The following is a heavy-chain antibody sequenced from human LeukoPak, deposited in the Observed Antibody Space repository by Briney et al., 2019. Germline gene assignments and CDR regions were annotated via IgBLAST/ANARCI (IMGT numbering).Heavy chain of an antibody. D-gene: IGHD5-12*01. CDR1: VYTFTSYD. V-gene: IGHV1-8*03. J-gene: IGHJ4*02. Sequence: GSSVNVSCKSSVYTFTSYDINWVRQAPGQGHERMGWMNPNKCSTGFAHKFQGRVTITSKNSISTAYMELSGLRSEDTAVYYCARGRSTGYPYYFEHWGQGTLVTVSS. CDR3: ARGRSTGYPYYFEH. CDR2: MNPNKCST.